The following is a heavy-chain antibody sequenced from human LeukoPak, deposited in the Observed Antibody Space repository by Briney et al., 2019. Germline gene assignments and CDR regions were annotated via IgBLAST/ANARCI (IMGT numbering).Heavy chain of an antibody. CDR2: INTDGSST. CDR3: ARRLWFGDNYYYMDV. V-gene: IGHV3-74*01. D-gene: IGHD3-10*01. CDR1: GFTFSSYA. Sequence: PGGSLRLSCAASGFTFSSYAMSWVRQAPGKGLVWVSRINTDGSSTSYADSVKGRFTISRDNAKNTLYLQMNSLRAEDTAVYYCARRLWFGDNYYYMDVWGKGTTVTVSS. J-gene: IGHJ6*03.